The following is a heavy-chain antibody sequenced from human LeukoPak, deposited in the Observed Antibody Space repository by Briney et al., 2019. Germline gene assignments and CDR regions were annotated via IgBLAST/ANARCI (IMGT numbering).Heavy chain of an antibody. J-gene: IGHJ3*02. D-gene: IGHD3-10*01. CDR1: GGSISSSSYY. Sequence: SETLSLTCTVSGGSISSSSYYWGWIRQPPGKGLVWIGSIYYSGSTYYNPSLKSRVTISVDTSKNQFSLKLSSVTAADTAVYYRARRLLFYDAFDIWGQGTMVTVSS. CDR2: IYYSGST. V-gene: IGHV4-39*07. CDR3: ARRLLFYDAFDI.